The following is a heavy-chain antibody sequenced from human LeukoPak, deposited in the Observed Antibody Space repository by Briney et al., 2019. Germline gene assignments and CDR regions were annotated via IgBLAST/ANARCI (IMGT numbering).Heavy chain of an antibody. V-gene: IGHV3-21*01. Sequence: TSGGSLRLSCAASGFTFSSYSMYWVRQAPGKGLEWVSSISSSSSYIYYADSVKGRFTISRDNAKNSLYLQMNSLRAEDTAVYYCARDREVVGIAVAGTIFDYWGQGTLVTVSS. J-gene: IGHJ4*02. D-gene: IGHD6-19*01. CDR3: ARDREVVGIAVAGTIFDY. CDR2: ISSSSSYI. CDR1: GFTFSSYS.